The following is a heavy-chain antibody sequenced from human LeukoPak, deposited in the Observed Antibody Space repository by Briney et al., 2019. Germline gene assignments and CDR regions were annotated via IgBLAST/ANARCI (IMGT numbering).Heavy chain of an antibody. D-gene: IGHD1-14*01. Sequence: PSETLSLTCAVYGGSFSGYYWSWIRQPPGKGLEWIGEINHSGSTNYNPSLKSRVTISVDTSKNQFSLKLSSVTAADTAVYYCARSRKPNWFDPWGREPWSPSPQ. CDR1: GGSFSGYY. J-gene: IGHJ5*02. CDR2: INHSGST. CDR3: ARSRKPNWFDP. V-gene: IGHV4-34*01.